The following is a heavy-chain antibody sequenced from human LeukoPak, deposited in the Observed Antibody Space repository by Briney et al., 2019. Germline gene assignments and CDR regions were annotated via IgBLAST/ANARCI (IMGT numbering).Heavy chain of an antibody. CDR1: GYTFTNYG. J-gene: IGHJ4*02. Sequence: ASVKVSCKASGYTFTNYGISWVRQAPGQGLEWMGWISAYTGNTSYAQKLHGRVTMTTDTSTTTAFMELRSLRSDDTAVYFCARADYGDSPSVYWGQGTLVTVSS. CDR2: ISAYTGNT. CDR3: ARADYGDSPSVY. V-gene: IGHV1-18*04. D-gene: IGHD4-17*01.